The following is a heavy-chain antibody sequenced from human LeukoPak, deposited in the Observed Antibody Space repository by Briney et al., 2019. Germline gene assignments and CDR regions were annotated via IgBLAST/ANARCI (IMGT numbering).Heavy chain of an antibody. D-gene: IGHD5-24*01. CDR1: RFTFSDYY. J-gene: IGHJ4*02. CDR2: ITHSGRTI. Sequence: GGSPRLSCAASRFTFSDYYMSWIRQAPGKGLEWVSSITHSGRTIYYAASVKGRFTISRDNAKNSLYLQMNSLRDEDTAVYYCARVVGRWEFDYWGQGTLVTVSS. CDR3: ARVVGRWEFDY. V-gene: IGHV3-11*01.